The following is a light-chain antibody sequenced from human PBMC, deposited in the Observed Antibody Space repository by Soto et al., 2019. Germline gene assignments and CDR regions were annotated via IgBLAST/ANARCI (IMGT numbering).Light chain of an antibody. V-gene: IGLV2-14*01. J-gene: IGLJ1*01. CDR3: SSYTSINTHV. Sequence: QSVRTQPASGSGSPGQSITISCTGTSSDVGGYNYVSWYQQYPGKAPKLMISDVSNRPSGVSIRFSGSKSGNTASLTISGLQAEDEADYYCSSYTSINTHVFGTGTRSPS. CDR1: SSDVGGYNY. CDR2: DVS.